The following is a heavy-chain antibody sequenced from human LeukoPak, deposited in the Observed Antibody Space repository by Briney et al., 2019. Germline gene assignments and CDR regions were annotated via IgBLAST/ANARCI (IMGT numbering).Heavy chain of an antibody. CDR3: ARDLNQDIVVVVAATPPLV. J-gene: IGHJ4*02. V-gene: IGHV3-74*01. D-gene: IGHD2-15*01. CDR1: GFTFSNYW. CDR2: IKSDGSST. Sequence: GGSLRLSCAASGFTFSNYWMHWVRQAPGKGLVWVSRIKSDGSSTSYADSVKGRFTISRDNAKNTLYLQMNSLRAEDTAVYYCARDLNQDIVVVVAATPPLVWGQGTLVTVSS.